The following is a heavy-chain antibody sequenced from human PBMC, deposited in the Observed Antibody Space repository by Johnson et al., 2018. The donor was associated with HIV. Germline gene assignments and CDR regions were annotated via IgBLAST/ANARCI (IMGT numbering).Heavy chain of an antibody. CDR3: AREMATIRGYAFDI. V-gene: IGHV3-30-3*01. J-gene: IGHJ3*02. CDR2: ISYDGSNK. D-gene: IGHD5-24*01. CDR1: GFTFSSYA. Sequence: QVQLVESGGGVVQPGRSLRLSCAASGFTFSSYAMHWVRQAPGKGLEWVAVISYDGSNKYYADSVKGRFTISRDNSKNTLYLQMNSLGAEDTAVYYCAREMATIRGYAFDIWGQGTMVTVSS.